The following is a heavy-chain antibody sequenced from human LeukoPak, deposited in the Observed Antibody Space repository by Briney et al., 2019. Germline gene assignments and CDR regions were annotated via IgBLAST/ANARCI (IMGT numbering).Heavy chain of an antibody. CDR3: ARVDMITYGGLPVQFGY. V-gene: IGHV4-39*07. CDR2: IYYSGRT. J-gene: IGHJ4*02. Sequence: PSETLSLTCTVSGGSISSSSYFWGWIRQPPGKGLEWIGSIYYSGRTYYNPSLKSRVTILVDTSKNQFSLNLSSVTAADTAVYYCARVDMITYGGLPVQFGYWGQGTLVTVSS. CDR1: GGSISSSSYF. D-gene: IGHD3-16*01.